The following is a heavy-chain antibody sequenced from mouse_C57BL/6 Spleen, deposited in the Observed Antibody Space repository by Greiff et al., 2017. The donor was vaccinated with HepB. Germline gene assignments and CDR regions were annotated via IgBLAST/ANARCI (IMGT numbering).Heavy chain of an antibody. CDR2: IYPGSGNT. J-gene: IGHJ3*01. Sequence: QVQLKQSGAELVRPGASVKLSCKASGYTFTDYYINWVKQRPGQGLEWIARIYPGSGNTYYNEKFKGKATLTAEKSSSTAYMQLSSLTSEDSAVYFCARETGARFAYGGQGTLVTVSA. V-gene: IGHV1-76*01. CDR1: GYTFTDYY. CDR3: ARETGARFAY. D-gene: IGHD4-1*01.